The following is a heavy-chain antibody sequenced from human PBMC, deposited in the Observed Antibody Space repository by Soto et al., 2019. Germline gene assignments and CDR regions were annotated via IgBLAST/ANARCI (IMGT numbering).Heavy chain of an antibody. J-gene: IGHJ6*02. V-gene: IGHV3-53*01. CDR2: IYSGGST. CDR3: AGRVGATNYGMDV. CDR1: EFTVSSNY. Sequence: AGGSLRLSCAASEFTVSSNYMNWVRQAPGKGLECVSTIYSGGSTYYADSVKGRFTISRDNPKNTPYLQMNNLRAEDTAVYYCAGRVGATNYGMDVWGQGTTVTVSS. D-gene: IGHD1-26*01.